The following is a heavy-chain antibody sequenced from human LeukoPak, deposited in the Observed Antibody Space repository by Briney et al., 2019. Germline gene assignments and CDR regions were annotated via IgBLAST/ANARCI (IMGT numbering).Heavy chain of an antibody. V-gene: IGHV1-8*01. CDR3: ARGRVPRADYYYYYGMDV. Sequence: ASAKVSCKASGYTFTSYDINWVRQATGQGLEWMGWMNPNSGNTGYAQKFQGRVTMTRNTSISTAYMELSSLRSEDTAVYYCARGRVPRADYYYYYGMDVWGQGTTVTVSS. J-gene: IGHJ6*02. CDR2: MNPNSGNT. CDR1: GYTFTSYD. D-gene: IGHD4/OR15-4a*01.